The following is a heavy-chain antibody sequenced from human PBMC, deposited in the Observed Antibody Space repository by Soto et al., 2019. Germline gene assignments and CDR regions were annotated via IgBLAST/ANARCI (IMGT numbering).Heavy chain of an antibody. CDR1: GFTFSRYA. CDR3: ARDPTVSTVTYFDY. V-gene: IGHV3-30-3*01. D-gene: IGHD4-4*01. Sequence: ESGGGVVQPGRSLRLSCEASGFTFSRYAMHWVRQAPGKGLEWVAVLSFDGSNKYYADSVKGRFTISRDNSKNTLFLQMNGLRVEDTAVYYCARDPTVSTVTYFDYWGQGTLVTVSS. CDR2: LSFDGSNK. J-gene: IGHJ4*02.